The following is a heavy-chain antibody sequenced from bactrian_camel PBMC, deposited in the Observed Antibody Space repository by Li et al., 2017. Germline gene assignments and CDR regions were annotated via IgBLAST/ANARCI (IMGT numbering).Heavy chain of an antibody. V-gene: IGHV3S6*01. J-gene: IGHJ4*01. D-gene: IGHD3*01. CDR1: VFTFSTYW. CDR3: GYTALSMCAAQTWGRSPASHRPC. Sequence: HVQLVESGGGLVQFGGSLRLSCAASVFTFSTYWMYRVRQAPGKGLEWVSGIYSDGATTYYADSPKGRYTIARDNAKNTVYLQMNSLEPEDTAKYYCGYTALSMCAAQTWGRSPASHRPCWGQGTQVTVS. CDR2: IYSDGATT.